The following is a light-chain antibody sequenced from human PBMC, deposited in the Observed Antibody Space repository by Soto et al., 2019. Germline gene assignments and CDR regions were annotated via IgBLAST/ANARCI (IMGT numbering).Light chain of an antibody. J-gene: IGKJ3*01. V-gene: IGKV3-11*01. CDR2: DAS. CDR3: QQRSNWPPFT. CDR1: QSVATS. Sequence: EIVLTQSPATLSLSPGERATLSCRASQSVATSLAWYQHKPGQTPMLVIYDASNRATGIPSRFSGSGSGTDFTLTINSLEPEDFAVYYCQQRSNWPPFTFGPGTKVDI.